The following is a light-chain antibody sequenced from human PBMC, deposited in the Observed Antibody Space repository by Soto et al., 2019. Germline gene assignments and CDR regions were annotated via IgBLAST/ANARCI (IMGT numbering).Light chain of an antibody. CDR1: QSIDSK. Sequence: IVMTQSPATLSVSPGERATLSCRAGQSIDSKLAWYQQRPGQAPRLLIYAASTGATGIPARFSGSGSGTEFTLTISGLQSEDFGVYYCQQYKSWRTFGQGTKVDI. V-gene: IGKV3-15*01. CDR2: AAS. J-gene: IGKJ1*01. CDR3: QQYKSWRT.